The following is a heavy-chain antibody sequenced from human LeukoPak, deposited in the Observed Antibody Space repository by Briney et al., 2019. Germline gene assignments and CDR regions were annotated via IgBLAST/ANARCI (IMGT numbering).Heavy chain of an antibody. V-gene: IGHV3-66*01. Sequence: PGGSLRLSCAASGFTVSSNYMSWVRQAPGKGLEWVSVIYSGGSTYYADSVKGRFTISRDNSKNTLYLQMNSLRAEDTAVYYCARAKYSSGWPHFDYWGQGTLVTVSS. CDR1: GFTVSSNY. CDR2: IYSGGST. D-gene: IGHD6-19*01. J-gene: IGHJ4*02. CDR3: ARAKYSSGWPHFDY.